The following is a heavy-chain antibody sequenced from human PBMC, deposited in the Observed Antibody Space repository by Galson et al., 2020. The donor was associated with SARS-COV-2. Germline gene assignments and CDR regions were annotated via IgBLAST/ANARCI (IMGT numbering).Heavy chain of an antibody. D-gene: IGHD2-2*01. V-gene: IGHV4-59*08. CDR1: GGSISSYI. CDR3: ARQVPASGTVVEY. J-gene: IGHJ4*02. Sequence: SETLSLTCIVSGGSISSYIWSWIRQPPGKGLEWIGYITYSGNTHYSPPLESRITISLDASKNQFSLKLSSVTAADTAVYYCARQVPASGTVVEYWGRGTLVTVSS. CDR2: ITYSGNT.